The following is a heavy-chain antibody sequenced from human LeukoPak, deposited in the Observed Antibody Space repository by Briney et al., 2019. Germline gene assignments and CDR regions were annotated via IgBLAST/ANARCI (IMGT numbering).Heavy chain of an antibody. CDR2: IYDSGNT. CDR3: ARQYGPGYSSTWYFDY. Sequence: PSETLSLTCTVSGGSISSSAYSWGWIRQPPGKGLDWIGNIYDSGNTYYNPSPKSRVTISVDTSKNQFSLKLNSVTAADTAVYYCARQYGPGYSSTWYFDYWGQGTLVTVSS. CDR1: GGSISSSAYS. V-gene: IGHV4-39*01. J-gene: IGHJ4*02. D-gene: IGHD6-13*01.